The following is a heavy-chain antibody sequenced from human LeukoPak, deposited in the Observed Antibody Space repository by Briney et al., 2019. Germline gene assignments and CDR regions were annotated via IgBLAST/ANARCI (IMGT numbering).Heavy chain of an antibody. CDR1: GFTVSSNY. J-gene: IGHJ4*02. CDR3: ARVAAAGEYYFDY. D-gene: IGHD6-13*01. CDR2: IYGGGST. Sequence: QTGGSLRLSCAASGFTVSSNYMSWVRQAPGKGLEWVSVIYGGGSTYYADSVKGRFTISRDNSKNTLYLQMNSLRAEDTAVYYCARVAAAGEYYFDYWGQGTLVTVSS. V-gene: IGHV3-66*01.